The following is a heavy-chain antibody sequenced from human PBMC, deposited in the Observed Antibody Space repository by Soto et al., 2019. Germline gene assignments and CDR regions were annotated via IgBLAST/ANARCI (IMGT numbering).Heavy chain of an antibody. CDR2: ISAYNGNT. J-gene: IGHJ1*01. CDR1: GYTFTSYG. Sequence: QVQLVQSGAEVKKPGASVKVSCKASGYTFTSYGISWVRQAPVQGLEWMGWISAYNGNTNYAQKLQGRVTMTTDTSTSTAYMKPRSLTSDDTAVYYCARDPGYSYGPEYFQHWGQGTLVTVSS. D-gene: IGHD5-18*01. CDR3: ARDPGYSYGPEYFQH. V-gene: IGHV1-18*01.